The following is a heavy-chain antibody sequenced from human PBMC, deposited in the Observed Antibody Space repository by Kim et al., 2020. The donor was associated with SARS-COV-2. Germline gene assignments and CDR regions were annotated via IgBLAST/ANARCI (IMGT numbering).Heavy chain of an antibody. CDR2: IYYSGST. V-gene: IGHV4-39*01. J-gene: IGHJ3*02. CDR3: PLMITFGGVIVGDAFDI. D-gene: IGHD3-16*02. CDR1: GGSISSSSYY. Sequence: SETLSLTCTVSGGSISSSSYYWGWIRQPPGKGLEWIGSIYYSGSTYYNPSLKSRVTISVDTSKNQFSLKLSSVTAADTAVYYCPLMITFGGVIVGDAFDIWGQGTMVTVSS.